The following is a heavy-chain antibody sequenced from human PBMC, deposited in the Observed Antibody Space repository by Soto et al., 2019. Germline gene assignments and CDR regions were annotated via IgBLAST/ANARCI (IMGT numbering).Heavy chain of an antibody. J-gene: IGHJ5*02. CDR2: ISSSSSYM. CDR1: GFTFSSYS. CDR3: ARDYSGSYQEWFDP. V-gene: IGHV3-21*01. D-gene: IGHD1-26*01. Sequence: GGSLRLSCAASGFTFSSYSMNWVRQAPGKGLEWVSSISSSSSYMYYADSVKGRFTISRDNAKNSLYLQMNSLRAEDTAVYYCARDYSGSYQEWFDPWGQGTLVTVSS.